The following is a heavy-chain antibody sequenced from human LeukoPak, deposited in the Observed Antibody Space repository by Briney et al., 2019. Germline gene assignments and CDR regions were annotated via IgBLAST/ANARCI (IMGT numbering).Heavy chain of an antibody. D-gene: IGHD1-26*01. Sequence: ASVKVSCKAAGGTLTSNAISWGRHATGQGLELKGWMNTNSGNTVYSKKFQSRGTMTRNTSTKTPYMELSRMRSEDTAVYYCARGGVIGSGSHDPWGEGTLVTVSS. CDR2: MNTNSGNT. V-gene: IGHV1-8*02. CDR3: ARGGVIGSGSHDP. J-gene: IGHJ5*02. CDR1: GGTLTSNA.